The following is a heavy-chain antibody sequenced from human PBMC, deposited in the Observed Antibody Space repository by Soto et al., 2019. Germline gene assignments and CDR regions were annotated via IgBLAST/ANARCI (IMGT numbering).Heavy chain of an antibody. D-gene: IGHD3-10*01. J-gene: IGHJ6*02. CDR2: ISSSSSYI. V-gene: IGHV3-21*01. Sequence: GGSLRLSCAASGFTFSSYSMNWVRQAPGKGLEWVSSISSSSSYIYYADSVKGRFTTSRDNAKNSLYLQMNSLRAEDTAVYYCAASITMVRGYYYYGMDVWGQGTTVTVSS. CDR3: AASITMVRGYYYYGMDV. CDR1: GFTFSSYS.